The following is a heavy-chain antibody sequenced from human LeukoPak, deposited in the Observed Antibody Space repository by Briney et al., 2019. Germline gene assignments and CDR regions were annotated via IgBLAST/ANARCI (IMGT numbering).Heavy chain of an antibody. D-gene: IGHD2-15*01. V-gene: IGHV1-2*02. J-gene: IGHJ4*02. Sequence: ASVKVSCKASGYTFTGYYMHWVRQAPGQGLEWMGWINPNSGGTNYAQKFQGRVTMTRDTSISTAYMELSRLRSDDTAVYYCARDRVMVAAAYFDYGGQGTLVTVSS. CDR1: GYTFTGYY. CDR3: ARDRVMVAAAYFDY. CDR2: INPNSGGT.